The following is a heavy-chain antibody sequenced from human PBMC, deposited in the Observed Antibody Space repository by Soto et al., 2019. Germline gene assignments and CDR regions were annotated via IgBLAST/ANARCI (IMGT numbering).Heavy chain of an antibody. Sequence: QVQLVQSGAEVKKPGASVKVSCKASGYTFTSYGISWVRQAPGQGLEWMGWISAYNGNTNYAQKLQGRVTMTTDTSTSTAYMELRSLRYDETAVYYCARDNRGNYPSYYYYYGMDVWGQGTTVTVSS. CDR2: ISAYNGNT. J-gene: IGHJ6*02. V-gene: IGHV1-18*01. CDR1: GYTFTSYG. CDR3: ARDNRGNYPSYYYYYGMDV. D-gene: IGHD1-26*01.